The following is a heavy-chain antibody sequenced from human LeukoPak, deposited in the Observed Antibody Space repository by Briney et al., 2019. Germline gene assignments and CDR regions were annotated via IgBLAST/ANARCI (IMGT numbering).Heavy chain of an antibody. V-gene: IGHV4-59*01. D-gene: IGHD6-13*01. J-gene: IGHJ6*02. Sequence: PSETLSLTCTVSGGSISSYYWSWIRQPPGKGLEWIGYIYYSGSTNYNPSLKSRVTISVDTSKNQFSLKLSSVTAADTAVYYCARDGHSSSWYSNYYYGMDVWGQGTTVTVSS. CDR3: ARDGHSSSWYSNYYYGMDV. CDR2: IYYSGST. CDR1: GGSISSYY.